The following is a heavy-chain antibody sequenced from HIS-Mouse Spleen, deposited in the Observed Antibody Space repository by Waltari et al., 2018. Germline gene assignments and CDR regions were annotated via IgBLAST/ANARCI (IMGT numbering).Heavy chain of an antibody. D-gene: IGHD5-12*01. CDR3: ALRRRALATISNYYYYGMDV. J-gene: IGHJ6*02. CDR1: GYTFTSYG. Sequence: QVQLVQSGAEVKKPGASVKVSCKASGYTFTSYGISWVRQAPGQGLEWMGWISAYNGNRNYAQKLKGRGTMTTDTSTSTAYMELRSLRSDDTAVYYCALRRRALATISNYYYYGMDVWGQGTTVTVSS. V-gene: IGHV1-18*01. CDR2: ISAYNGNR.